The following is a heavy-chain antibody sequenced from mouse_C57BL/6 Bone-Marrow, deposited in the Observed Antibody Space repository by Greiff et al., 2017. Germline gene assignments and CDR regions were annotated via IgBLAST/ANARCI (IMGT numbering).Heavy chain of an antibody. CDR2: IDPSDSYT. Sequence: QVQLQQPGAELVKPGASVKLSCKASGYTFTSYWMQWVKQRPGQGLVWIGEIDPSDSYTNYNQKFKGKATLTVDTSSRTAYMQLSSLTSEDSAIYYCARDGYYHDYWGQGTTLTVSS. CDR1: GYTFTSYW. V-gene: IGHV1-50*01. D-gene: IGHD2-3*01. CDR3: ARDGYYHDY. J-gene: IGHJ2*01.